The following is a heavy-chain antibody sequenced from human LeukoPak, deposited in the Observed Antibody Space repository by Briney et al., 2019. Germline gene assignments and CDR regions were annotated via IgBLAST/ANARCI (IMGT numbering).Heavy chain of an antibody. J-gene: IGHJ6*02. Sequence: SETLSLTCTVSGGSISGYYWSWIRQPPGKGLEWIGEINHSGSTNYNPSLKSRVTISVDTSKNQFSLKLSSVTAADTAVYYCARGLSSDHYYYGMDVWGQGTTVTVSS. V-gene: IGHV4-34*01. CDR3: ARGLSSDHYYYGMDV. CDR2: INHSGST. D-gene: IGHD3-22*01. CDR1: GGSISGYY.